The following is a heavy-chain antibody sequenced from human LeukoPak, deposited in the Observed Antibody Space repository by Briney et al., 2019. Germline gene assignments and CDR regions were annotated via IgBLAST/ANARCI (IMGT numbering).Heavy chain of an antibody. D-gene: IGHD6-13*01. Sequence: PSETLSLTCAVSGYSISSGYYWSWIRQPAGKGLEWIGRIYTSGSTNYNPSLKSRVTISVDTSKNQFSLKLSSVTAADTAVYYCARLGIAAAGTYYYYMDVWGKGTTVTVSS. CDR2: IYTSGST. CDR3: ARLGIAAAGTYYYYMDV. CDR1: GYSISSGYY. V-gene: IGHV4-61*02. J-gene: IGHJ6*03.